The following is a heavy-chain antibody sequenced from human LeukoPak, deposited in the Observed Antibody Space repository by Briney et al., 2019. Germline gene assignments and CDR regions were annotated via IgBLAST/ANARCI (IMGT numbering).Heavy chain of an antibody. D-gene: IGHD3-22*01. CDR3: ARYYYDSSGYYYFDY. V-gene: IGHV3-23*01. Sequence: PGGSLRLSCAASGFTFSSYAMSWVRQAPGKGLEWVPAISGSGGNTYYADSVKGRFTISRDNAKNSLYLQMNSLRAEDTAVYYCARYYYDSSGYYYFDYWGQGTLVTVSS. J-gene: IGHJ4*02. CDR2: ISGSGGNT. CDR1: GFTFSSYA.